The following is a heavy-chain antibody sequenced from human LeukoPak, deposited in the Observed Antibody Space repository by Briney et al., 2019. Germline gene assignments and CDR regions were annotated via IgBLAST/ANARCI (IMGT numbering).Heavy chain of an antibody. J-gene: IGHJ4*02. D-gene: IGHD3-22*01. CDR2: IYYSGST. Sequence: SETLSLTCTVSGGSISSSSYYWGWIRQPPGKGLEWIGSIYYSGSTYYNPALKSRVTISVDTSKNQFSLKLSSVTAADTAVYYCARQPQDYYDSSRPFDYWGQGTLVTVSS. V-gene: IGHV4-39*01. CDR1: GGSISSSSYY. CDR3: ARQPQDYYDSSRPFDY.